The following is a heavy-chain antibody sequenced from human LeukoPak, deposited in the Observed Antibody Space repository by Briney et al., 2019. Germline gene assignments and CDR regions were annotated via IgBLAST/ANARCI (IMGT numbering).Heavy chain of an antibody. CDR1: GGSISSYS. Sequence: KPSETLSLTCTVSGGSISSYSWSWIRQPPGKGLEWIGYIYHSGSTYYNPSLKSRVTVSVDRSKNQFSLKLSSVTAADTAVYYCARETPLGTVDGYYFDYWGQGTLVTVSS. V-gene: IGHV4-30-2*01. J-gene: IGHJ4*02. CDR3: ARETPLGTVDGYYFDY. CDR2: IYHSGST. D-gene: IGHD4-23*01.